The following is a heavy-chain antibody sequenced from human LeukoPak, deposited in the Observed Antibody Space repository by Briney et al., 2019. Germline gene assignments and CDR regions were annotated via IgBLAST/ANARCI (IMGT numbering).Heavy chain of an antibody. V-gene: IGHV4-31*03. Sequence: PSQTLSLTCTVSGGSISSGGYYWSWIRQHPGKGLEWIGYIYYSGSTYYNPSLKSRVTISVDTSKNQFSLKLTSVTAADTAVYYFARGGKEQLVDTLPHFDYWRQGTLVSVSS. CDR2: IYYSGST. D-gene: IGHD6-6*01. J-gene: IGHJ4*02. CDR1: GGSISSGGYY. CDR3: ARGGKEQLVDTLPHFDY.